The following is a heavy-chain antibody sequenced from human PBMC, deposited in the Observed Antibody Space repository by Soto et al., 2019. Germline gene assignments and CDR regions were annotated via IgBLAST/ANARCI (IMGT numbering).Heavy chain of an antibody. CDR1: GGSFSGYY. J-gene: IGHJ3*02. CDR3: ARGRILRFLEWSPRAFDI. CDR2: INHSGST. D-gene: IGHD3-3*01. Sequence: SETLSLTCAVYGGSFSGYYWSWIRQPPGKGLEWIGEINHSGSTNYNPSLKSRVTISVDTSKNQFSLKLSSVTAADTAVYYCARGRILRFLEWSPRAFDIWGQGTMVTVS. V-gene: IGHV4-34*01.